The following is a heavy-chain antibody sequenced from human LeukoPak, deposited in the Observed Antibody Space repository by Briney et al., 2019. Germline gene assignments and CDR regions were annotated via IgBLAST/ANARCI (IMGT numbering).Heavy chain of an antibody. CDR3: ARVGDGAYEDY. CDR2: IYYSGST. J-gene: IGHJ4*02. V-gene: IGHV4-59*01. Sequence: SETLSLTCTVSGGSISSYYWSWIRQPPGNGLEWIGYIYYSGSTNYNPSLKSRVTISVDTSKNQFSLKLSSVTAADTAVYYCARVGDGAYEDYWGQGTLVTVSS. CDR1: GGSISSYY. D-gene: IGHD3-16*01.